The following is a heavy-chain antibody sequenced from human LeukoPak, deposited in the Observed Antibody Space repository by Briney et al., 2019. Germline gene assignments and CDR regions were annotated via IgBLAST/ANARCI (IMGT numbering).Heavy chain of an antibody. CDR1: GFTFDDYA. Sequence: GGSLRLSCAASGFTFDDYAMHWVRQAPGKGLEWVSGISWKSDRIGYADSVKGRFTISRDNAKNSLYLQMNSLRTEDTAVYYCARGYGDPLDYYYYMDVWGNGTTVTVSS. CDR2: ISWKSDRI. D-gene: IGHD4-17*01. J-gene: IGHJ6*03. CDR3: ARGYGDPLDYYYYMDV. V-gene: IGHV3-9*01.